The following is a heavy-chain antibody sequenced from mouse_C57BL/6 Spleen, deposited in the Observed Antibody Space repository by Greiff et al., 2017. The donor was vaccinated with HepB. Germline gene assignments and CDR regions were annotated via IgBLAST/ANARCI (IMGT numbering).Heavy chain of an antibody. Sequence: QVQLQESGPGLVAPSQSLSITCTVSGFSFTSYAISWVRQPPGKGLEWLGVIWTGGGTNYNSALKSRLSISKDNSKSQVFLKMNSLQTDDTARYYCARKKGSTVVANYYAMDYWGQGTSVTVSS. CDR1: GFSFTSYA. CDR3: ARKKGSTVVANYYAMDY. J-gene: IGHJ4*01. CDR2: IWTGGGT. V-gene: IGHV2-9-1*01. D-gene: IGHD1-1*01.